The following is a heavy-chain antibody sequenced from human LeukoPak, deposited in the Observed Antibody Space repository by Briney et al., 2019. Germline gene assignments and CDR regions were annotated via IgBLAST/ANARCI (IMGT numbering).Heavy chain of an antibody. D-gene: IGHD1-26*01. V-gene: IGHV3-23*01. J-gene: IGHJ4*02. CDR1: GFTFNSYA. Sequence: GGSLRLSCAASGFTFNSYAMSWVRQAPGKGLEWFSFISGSGSSTWYADSVKGRFTISRDTSKNTLYLQMNSLKAEDTAVYYCASSTVGSFDYWGQGTLVTVSS. CDR2: ISGSGSST. CDR3: ASSTVGSFDY.